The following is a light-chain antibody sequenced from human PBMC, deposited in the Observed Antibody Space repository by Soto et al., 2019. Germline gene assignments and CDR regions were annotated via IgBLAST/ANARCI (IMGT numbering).Light chain of an antibody. CDR2: ASS. CDR1: QPISIY. V-gene: IGKV1-39*01. CDR3: PQCHTIPYT. J-gene: IGKJ5*01. Sequence: DIQMTQSPSSLSASVGDRVTISCRASQPISIYINWYQQKPGKAPQLLIYASSNLHGGVRSRCSGSGSGTPFTLTISSLPPEDFATYSCPQCHTIPYTFGQGTRLEI.